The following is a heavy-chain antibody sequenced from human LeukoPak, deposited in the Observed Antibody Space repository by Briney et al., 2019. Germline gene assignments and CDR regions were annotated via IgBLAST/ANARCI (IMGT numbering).Heavy chain of an antibody. V-gene: IGHV3-48*04. CDR3: AKGHCSSTSCYSFPDAFDI. CDR2: ISSSSTSI. CDR1: GFTFSSYS. Sequence: PGGSLRLSCAASGFTFSSYSMKWVRQAPGKGLEWISYISSSSTSIYYADSVKGRFTISRDNAKNSLYLQMNSLRAEDMALYYCAKGHCSSTSCYSFPDAFDIWGQGTMVTVSS. J-gene: IGHJ3*02. D-gene: IGHD2-2*01.